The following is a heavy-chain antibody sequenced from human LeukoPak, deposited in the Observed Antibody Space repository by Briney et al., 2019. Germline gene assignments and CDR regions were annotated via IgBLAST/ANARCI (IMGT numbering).Heavy chain of an antibody. V-gene: IGHV4-59*08. CDR3: ARGWGYFYS. J-gene: IGHJ4*02. D-gene: IGHD7-27*01. CDR2: IYYSGST. CDR1: GGSVSSYY. Sequence: SETLSLTCSVSGGSVSSYYLSWIRQPPGKGLEWIGYIYYSGSTNYSPSLKSRVTISVDTSKNQFSLKLSSVTAADTAVYYCARGWGYFYSWGQGTLVTVSS.